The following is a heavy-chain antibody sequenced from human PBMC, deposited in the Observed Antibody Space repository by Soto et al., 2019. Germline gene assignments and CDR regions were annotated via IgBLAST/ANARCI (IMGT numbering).Heavy chain of an antibody. CDR3: ARDRGITMVRGVPCGMDV. Sequence: PGGSLRLSCAASGFTFSDYYMSWIRQAPGKGLEWVSYISSSGSTIYYADSVKGRFTISRDNTKNSLYLQMNSLRAEDTAVYYCARDRGITMVRGVPCGMDVWGQGTTVTVSS. V-gene: IGHV3-11*01. CDR1: GFTFSDYY. D-gene: IGHD3-10*01. J-gene: IGHJ6*02. CDR2: ISSSGSTI.